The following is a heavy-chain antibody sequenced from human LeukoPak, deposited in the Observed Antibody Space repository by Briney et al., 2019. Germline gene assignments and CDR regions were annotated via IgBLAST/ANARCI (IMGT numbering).Heavy chain of an antibody. CDR3: ARDWNPLTPRNWFDP. V-gene: IGHV3-33*01. CDR2: IWYDGSNK. CDR1: GFTFSSYG. J-gene: IGHJ5*02. D-gene: IGHD1-1*01. Sequence: HPGGSLRLSCAASGFTFSSYGMHWVRQAPGKGLEWVAVIWYDGSNKYYADSVKGRFTISRDNSKNTLYLQMNSLRAEDTAVYYCARDWNPLTPRNWFDPWGQGTLVTVSS.